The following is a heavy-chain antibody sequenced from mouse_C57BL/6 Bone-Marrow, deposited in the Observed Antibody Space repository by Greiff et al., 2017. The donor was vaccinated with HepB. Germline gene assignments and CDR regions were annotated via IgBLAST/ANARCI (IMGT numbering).Heavy chain of an antibody. CDR1: GYTFTSYW. CDR2: IYPGNSDT. Sequence: EVKLQESGTVLARPGASVKMSCKTSGYTFTSYWMHWVKQRPGQGLEWIGAIYPGNSDTSYNQKFKGKAKLTAVTSASTAYMELSSLTNEDSAVYYCTRALFITTVVATEDYWGQGTSVTVSS. CDR3: TRALFITTVVATEDY. J-gene: IGHJ4*01. D-gene: IGHD1-1*01. V-gene: IGHV1-5*01.